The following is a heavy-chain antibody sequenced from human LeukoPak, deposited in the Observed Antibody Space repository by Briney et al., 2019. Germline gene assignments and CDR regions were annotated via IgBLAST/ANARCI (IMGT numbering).Heavy chain of an antibody. V-gene: IGHV4-30-2*01. J-gene: IGHJ5*02. Sequence: SQTLSLTCTVSGGSISSGGYYWSWIRQPPGKGLEWIGYIYHSGSTYYNPSLKSRVTILVDRSKNQFSLKLSSVTAADTAVYYCARATRHDFWLNWFDPWGQGTLVTVSS. CDR3: ARATRHDFWLNWFDP. D-gene: IGHD3-3*01. CDR2: IYHSGST. CDR1: GGSISSGGYY.